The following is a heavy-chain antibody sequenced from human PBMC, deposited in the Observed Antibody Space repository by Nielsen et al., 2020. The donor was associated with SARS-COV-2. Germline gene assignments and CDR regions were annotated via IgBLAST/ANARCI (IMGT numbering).Heavy chain of an antibody. CDR2: ISWSGANT. Sequence: SLKISCAASGFTFYDFAMHWVRRPPGKGLQWVSTISWSGANTAYADSVKGRFTISRDNSKNTLYLQMNSLRAEDTAVYYCARDNDFWSGYYLDYWGQGTLVTVSS. CDR1: GFTFYDFA. J-gene: IGHJ4*02. CDR3: ARDNDFWSGYYLDY. D-gene: IGHD3-3*01. V-gene: IGHV3-9*01.